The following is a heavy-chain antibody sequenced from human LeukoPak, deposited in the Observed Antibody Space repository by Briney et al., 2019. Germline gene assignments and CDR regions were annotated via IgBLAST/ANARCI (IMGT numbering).Heavy chain of an antibody. CDR2: IYYSGST. J-gene: IGHJ4*02. CDR3: ARHKPTYFDWLFLFDY. Sequence: PSETLSLTCTVSGGSINSYYWSWIRQPAGKGLEWIGSIYYSGSTYYNPSLKSRVTISVDTSKNQFSLKLSSVTAADTAVYYCARHKPTYFDWLFLFDYWGQGTLVTVSS. D-gene: IGHD3-9*01. CDR1: GGSINSYY. V-gene: IGHV4-59*05.